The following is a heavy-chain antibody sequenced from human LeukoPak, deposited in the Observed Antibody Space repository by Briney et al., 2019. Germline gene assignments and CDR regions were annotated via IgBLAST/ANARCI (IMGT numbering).Heavy chain of an antibody. D-gene: IGHD2-2*01. CDR1: GLTYCSLW. V-gene: IGHV3-74*01. Sequence: GGPLTLLCALCGLTYCSLWMHGVPHAREKAVVWGSRINRDERSTHYADSVKGRLTLSRDNAKNTQYLQMKRQRAEDTPVYYCARVLNYCSSTSCYVRVFDYWGQGTLVTVSS. CDR2: INRDERST. J-gene: IGHJ4*02. CDR3: ARVLNYCSSTSCYVRVFDY.